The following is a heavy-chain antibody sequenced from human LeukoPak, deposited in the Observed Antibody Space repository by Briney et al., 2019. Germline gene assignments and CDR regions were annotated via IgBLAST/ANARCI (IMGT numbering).Heavy chain of an antibody. CDR3: AKGSYYDSSGSFYFDY. V-gene: IGHV3-23*01. Sequence: GGPLRLSCAASGFTFSSYAMSWVRQAPGKGLEWVSGISGSGDNTYYADSVKGRFTTSRDNSKNTLYVQVNSLGTEDTAACYCAKGSYYDSSGSFYFDYWGQGTLVTVSS. D-gene: IGHD3-22*01. CDR2: ISGSGDNT. CDR1: GFTFSSYA. J-gene: IGHJ4*02.